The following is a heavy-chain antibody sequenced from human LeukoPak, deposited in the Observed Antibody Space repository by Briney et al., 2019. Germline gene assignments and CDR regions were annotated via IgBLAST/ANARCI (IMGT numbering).Heavy chain of an antibody. J-gene: IGHJ6*03. CDR2: ISAYNGNT. CDR3: ARTRYCSSTSCYAWDYYYYYYMDV. D-gene: IGHD2-2*01. Sequence: GASVKVSCKASGYTFISYGISWVRQAPGQGLEWMGWISAYNGNTNYAQKLQGRVTMTTDTSTSTAYMELRSLRSDDTAVYYCARTRYCSSTSCYAWDYYYYYYMDVWGKGTTVTISS. V-gene: IGHV1-18*01. CDR1: GYTFISYG.